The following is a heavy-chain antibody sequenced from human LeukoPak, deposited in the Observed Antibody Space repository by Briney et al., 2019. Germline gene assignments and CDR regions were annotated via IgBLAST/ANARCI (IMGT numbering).Heavy chain of an antibody. CDR3: ARDPVVDIVATTENYYYYCGMDV. J-gene: IGHJ6*02. V-gene: IGHV1-46*01. CDR2: INPSGGST. D-gene: IGHD5-12*01. Sequence: ASVKVSCKASGYTFTSYYMHWVRQAPGQGLEWMGIINPSGGSTSYAQKFQGRVTMTRDTSTSTVYMELSSLRSEDTAVYYCARDPVVDIVATTENYYYYCGMDVWGQGTTVTVSS. CDR1: GYTFTSYY.